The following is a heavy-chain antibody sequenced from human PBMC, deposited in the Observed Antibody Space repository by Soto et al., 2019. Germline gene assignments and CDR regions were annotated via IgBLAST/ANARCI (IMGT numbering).Heavy chain of an antibody. CDR2: ICFYGNT. V-gene: IGHV4-39*01. CDR3: ARQGSY. Sequence: QLQLQETGPGLVKTSVNLSLLCNVSGVSITHTSYYWGWIRQPPGKGLEGIGTICFYGNTFYNPSLKRRLTKSEDTSNNNFSLRLTSLNAADPAVYYCARQGSYWGHGTLVAVSS. J-gene: IGHJ4*01. CDR1: GVSITHTSYY.